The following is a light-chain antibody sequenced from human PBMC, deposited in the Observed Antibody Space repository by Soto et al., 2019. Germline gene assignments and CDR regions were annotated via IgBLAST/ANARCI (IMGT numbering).Light chain of an antibody. CDR2: EVS. Sequence: QSVLTQPASVSGSPGQSITISCTGTSSDVGGYNYVSWYQQHPGKAPKLMLYEVSNRPSGVSNRFSGSKSGNTASLTISGLQAEDEADYHCSSYTSSSTYVFGTGTKLTVL. V-gene: IGLV2-14*01. J-gene: IGLJ1*01. CDR1: SSDVGGYNY. CDR3: SSYTSSSTYV.